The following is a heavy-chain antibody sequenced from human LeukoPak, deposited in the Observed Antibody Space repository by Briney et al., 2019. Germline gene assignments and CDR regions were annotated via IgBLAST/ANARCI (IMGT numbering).Heavy chain of an antibody. CDR2: MNPNSGNT. V-gene: IGHV1-8*03. CDR1: GYTFTSYD. Sequence: ASVKVSCKASGYTFTSYDINWVRQAIGQGLEWMGWMNPNSGNTGYAQKFQGRVTITRNTSISTAYMELSSLRSEDTAVYYCARVARGPYYYYYYMDVWGKGTTVTVSS. J-gene: IGHJ6*03. D-gene: IGHD3-16*01. CDR3: ARVARGPYYYYYYMDV.